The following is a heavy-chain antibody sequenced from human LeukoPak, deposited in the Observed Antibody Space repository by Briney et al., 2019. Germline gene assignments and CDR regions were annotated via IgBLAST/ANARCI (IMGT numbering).Heavy chain of an antibody. J-gene: IGHJ4*02. CDR1: GYTFTDYA. CDR3: ASCNDSSGYFAY. D-gene: IGHD3-22*01. Sequence: ASVKVSCKPSGYTFTDYAIDWVRQAPGQGLEYMGWVNTNTGNPTYAQGFTGRFVFSSDSSVSTAYLQITSLKADDSTIYFCASCNDSSGYFAYWGQGTLVTVSS. CDR2: VNTNTGNP. V-gene: IGHV7-4-1*02.